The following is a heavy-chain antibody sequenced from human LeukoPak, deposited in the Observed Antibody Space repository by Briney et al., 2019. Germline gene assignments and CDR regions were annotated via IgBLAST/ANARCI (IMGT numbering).Heavy chain of an antibody. D-gene: IGHD6-13*01. CDR3: AKDRGIAAAGDFDY. J-gene: IGHJ4*02. V-gene: IGHV3-23*01. CDR2: ISGRGGST. Sequence: GGSLRLSCAASGFTFSSYAMSWLRQAPGKGLERVSVISGRGGSTYYADSVKGRFTISRDNSKNTLYLQMNRLRAEDTAVYYCAKDRGIAAAGDFDYWGQGTLVTVSS. CDR1: GFTFSSYA.